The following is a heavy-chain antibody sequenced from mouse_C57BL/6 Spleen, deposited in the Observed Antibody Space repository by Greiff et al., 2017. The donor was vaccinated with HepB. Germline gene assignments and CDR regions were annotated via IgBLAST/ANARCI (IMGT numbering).Heavy chain of an antibody. D-gene: IGHD1-1*01. J-gene: IGHJ1*03. CDR1: GFTFSSYA. CDR3: ARDPHYYGSSFGV. V-gene: IGHV5-4*01. CDR2: ISDGGSYT. Sequence: EVKLMESGGGLVKPGGSLKLSCAASGFTFSSYAMSWVRQTPEKRLEWVATISDGGSYTYYPDNVKGRFTISRDNAKNNLYLQMSHLKSEDTAMYYCARDPHYYGSSFGVWGTRTTVTVSS.